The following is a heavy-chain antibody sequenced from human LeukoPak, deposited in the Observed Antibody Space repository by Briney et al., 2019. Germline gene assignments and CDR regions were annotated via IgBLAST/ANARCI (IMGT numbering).Heavy chain of an antibody. J-gene: IGHJ6*03. V-gene: IGHV1-69*05. Sequence: SVKVSCKASGGTFSSYAISWVRQASGQGLEWMGGIIPIFGTANYAQKFQGRVTITTDESTSTAYMELSSLRSEDTAVYYCARGTCTSCYHPYYYYYYMDVWGKGTTVTVSS. CDR2: IIPIFGTA. D-gene: IGHD2-2*01. CDR3: ARGTCTSCYHPYYYYYYMDV. CDR1: GGTFSSYA.